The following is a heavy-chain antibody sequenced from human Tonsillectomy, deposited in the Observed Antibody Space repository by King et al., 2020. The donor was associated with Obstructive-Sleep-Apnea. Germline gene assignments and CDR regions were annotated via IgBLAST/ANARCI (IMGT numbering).Heavy chain of an antibody. D-gene: IGHD5-12*01. CDR2: IKQDGREK. V-gene: IGHV3-7*01. CDR1: GFTFSSYW. Sequence: QLVQSGGGLVQPGGSLRLSCAASGFTFSSYWMRRVRQAPGKGLEWVANIKQDGREKYYVDSVKGRFTISRDNAKNSLYLQMNSLRAEDTAVYYCAAPYSGYDSDYYYGMDVWGQGTTVTVSS. CDR3: AAPYSGYDSDYYYGMDV. J-gene: IGHJ6*02.